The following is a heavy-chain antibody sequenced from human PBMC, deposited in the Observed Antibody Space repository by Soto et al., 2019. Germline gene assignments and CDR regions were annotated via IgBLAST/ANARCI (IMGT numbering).Heavy chain of an antibody. Sequence: ASVKVSCKASGYTFTSYGISWVRQAPGQGLEWMGWISAYNGNTNYAQKLQGRVTMTTDTSTSTAYMELRSLRSDDTAVYYCARFGIYGDYWYYFDYWGQGTLVTVSS. J-gene: IGHJ4*02. V-gene: IGHV1-18*01. CDR2: ISAYNGNT. CDR1: GYTFTSYG. D-gene: IGHD4-17*01. CDR3: ARFGIYGDYWYYFDY.